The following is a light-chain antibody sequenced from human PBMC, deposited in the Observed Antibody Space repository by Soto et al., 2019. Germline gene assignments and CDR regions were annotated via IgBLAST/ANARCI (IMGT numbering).Light chain of an antibody. Sequence: QSVLPQPPSASGTPGQRVTSSCSGSSSNIGSNTVNWYQQLPGTAPKLLIYSNNQRPSGVPDRFSGSKSGTSASLAISGLQSEDEADYYCAAWDDSLNGYWVFGGGTKLTVL. V-gene: IGLV1-44*01. J-gene: IGLJ3*02. CDR2: SNN. CDR3: AAWDDSLNGYWV. CDR1: SSNIGSNT.